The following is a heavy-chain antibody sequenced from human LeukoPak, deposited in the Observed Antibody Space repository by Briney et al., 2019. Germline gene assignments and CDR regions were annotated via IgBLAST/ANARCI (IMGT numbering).Heavy chain of an antibody. CDR2: IWYDGSNK. V-gene: IGHV3-33*06. J-gene: IGHJ4*02. CDR3: AKDLPPMKGLDY. Sequence: PGRSLRPSCAASGFTFSSYGMHWVRQAPGKGLEWVAVIWYDGSNKYYADSVKGRFTISRDNSKNTLYLQMNSLRAEDTAVYYCAKDLPPMKGLDYWGQGTLVTVSS. CDR1: GFTFSSYG.